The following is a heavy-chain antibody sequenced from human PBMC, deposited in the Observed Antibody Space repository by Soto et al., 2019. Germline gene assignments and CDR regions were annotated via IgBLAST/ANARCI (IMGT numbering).Heavy chain of an antibody. CDR1: GYTFTSYA. CDR2: INAGNGNT. V-gene: IGHV1-3*01. J-gene: IGHJ6*02. CDR3: ARDGSASSPGYYYCGIDV. Sequence: QVQLVQSGAEVKKPGASVKVSCTASGYTFTSYAMPWVRQAPGQRLEWMGWINAGNGNTKYSQKFQGRVTITRDTSATTTYMELSRRRAEDTAVYDRARDGSASSPGYYYCGIDVWGQASTVTVSS.